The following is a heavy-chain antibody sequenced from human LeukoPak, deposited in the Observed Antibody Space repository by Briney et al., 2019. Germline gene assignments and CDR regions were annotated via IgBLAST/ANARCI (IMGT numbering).Heavy chain of an antibody. D-gene: IGHD4-11*01. CDR1: GYSISSGYY. CDR2: IYHSGST. Sequence: SETLSLTCAISGYSISSGYYWGCIRQPPGKGLEWIGSIYHSGSTYYNPSLKSRVTISVDTSKNQFSLKLSSVTAADTAVYYCARAYSKLDYWGQGTLVTVSS. V-gene: IGHV4-38-2*01. J-gene: IGHJ4*02. CDR3: ARAYSKLDY.